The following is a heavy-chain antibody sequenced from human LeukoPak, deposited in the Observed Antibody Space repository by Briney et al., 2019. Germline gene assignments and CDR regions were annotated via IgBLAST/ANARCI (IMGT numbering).Heavy chain of an antibody. CDR2: ITGSGGTT. CDR1: GFTFSSYA. J-gene: IGHJ6*02. Sequence: GGSLRLSCAASGFTFSSYAMSWVRQAPGKGLEWVSGITGSGGTTSYADSVKGRFTISRDNSKDTLYLQLSSLRAEDTAVYYCAKDRGGRLGYCTSTSCYDGMDVWGQGTTVTVSS. D-gene: IGHD2-2*01. V-gene: IGHV3-23*01. CDR3: AKDRGGRLGYCTSTSCYDGMDV.